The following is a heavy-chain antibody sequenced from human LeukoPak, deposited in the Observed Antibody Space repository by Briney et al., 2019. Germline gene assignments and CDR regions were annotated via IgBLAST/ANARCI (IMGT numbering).Heavy chain of an antibody. CDR2: INHSGST. CDR3: ARPQLGIESGAFDI. J-gene: IGHJ3*02. V-gene: IGHV4-34*01. Sequence: SETLSLTCAVYGGSFSGYYWSWIRQPPGKGLEWIGEINHSGSTNYNPSLKSRVTISVDTSKNQFSLKLSSVTAADTAVYYCARPQLGIESGAFDIWGQGTMVTVSS. D-gene: IGHD7-27*01. CDR1: GGSFSGYY.